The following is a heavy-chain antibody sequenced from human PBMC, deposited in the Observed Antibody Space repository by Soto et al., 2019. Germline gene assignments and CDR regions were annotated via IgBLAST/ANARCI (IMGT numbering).Heavy chain of an antibody. D-gene: IGHD6-19*01. J-gene: IGHJ6*02. CDR2: IKPDGTEK. CDR3: ARDRGPGEQWPHEYGMDV. CDR1: GFTFSNFW. Sequence: GSLRLSCAASGFTFSNFWMTCVRQAPGKGLEWVANIKPDGTEKYYVDSVKGRFTISRDNAKNSLYLQMNSLRAEDTAVYYCARDRGPGEQWPHEYGMDVWGQGTTVTVSS. V-gene: IGHV3-7*01.